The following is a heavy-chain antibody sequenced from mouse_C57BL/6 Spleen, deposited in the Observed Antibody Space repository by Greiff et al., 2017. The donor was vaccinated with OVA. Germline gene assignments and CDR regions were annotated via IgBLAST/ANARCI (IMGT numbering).Heavy chain of an antibody. J-gene: IGHJ1*03. CDR3: ASYYGSSPWYFDV. CDR2: IYIGNGYT. CDR1: GYTFTSYG. V-gene: IGHV1-58*01. D-gene: IGHD1-1*01. Sequence: DVKLQESGAELVRPGSSVKMSCKTSGYTFTSYGINWVKQRPGQGLEWIGYIYIGNGYTEYNEKFKGKATLTSDTSSSTAYMQLSSLTSEDSAIYFCASYYGSSPWYFDVWGTGTTVTVSS.